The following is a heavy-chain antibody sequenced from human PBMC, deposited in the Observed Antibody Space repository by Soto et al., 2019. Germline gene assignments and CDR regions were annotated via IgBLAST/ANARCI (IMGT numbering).Heavy chain of an antibody. J-gene: IGHJ4*02. D-gene: IGHD2-21*02. CDR2: IWYDGSNK. Sequence: QVQLVESGGGVVQPGRSLRLSCAASGFTFSSYGMHWVRQAPGKGLEWVAVIWYDGSNKYYADSVKGRFTISRDNSKNTLYLQMNSLRAEDTAVYYCARDHAGLYCGGDCYSKHFDYWGQGTLVTVSS. CDR3: ARDHAGLYCGGDCYSKHFDY. V-gene: IGHV3-33*01. CDR1: GFTFSSYG.